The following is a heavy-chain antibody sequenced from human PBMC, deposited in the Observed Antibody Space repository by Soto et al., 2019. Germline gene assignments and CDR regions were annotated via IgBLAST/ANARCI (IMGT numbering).Heavy chain of an antibody. CDR1: GFNVSRNH. V-gene: IGHV3-53*01. Sequence: EVQLVESGGGLIQPGGSLRLSCVASGFNVSRNHMNWVRQAPGKGLQWVSLIDGGGSTFYTDSVKGRFTTSRDKSKNTVYLQMNSLRAEDTALYFCTRGGSLGSGTYSDYWGQGTLVTVSS. J-gene: IGHJ4*02. CDR3: TRGGSLGSGTYSDY. CDR2: IDGGGST. D-gene: IGHD3-10*01.